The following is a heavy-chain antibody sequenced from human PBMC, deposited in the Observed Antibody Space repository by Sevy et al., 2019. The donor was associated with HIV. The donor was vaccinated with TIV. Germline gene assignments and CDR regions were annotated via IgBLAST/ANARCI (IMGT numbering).Heavy chain of an antibody. Sequence: SETLSLTCAVYGGSFSGYYWSWIRQPPGKGLEWIGEINHSGSTNYNPSLKSRVTISVDTSKNQFSLKLSSVTAADTAVYYCAGGSQFMVRGVIEAYFDYWGQGTLVTVSS. CDR1: GGSFSGYY. CDR2: INHSGST. V-gene: IGHV4-34*01. CDR3: AGGSQFMVRGVIEAYFDY. J-gene: IGHJ4*02. D-gene: IGHD3-10*01.